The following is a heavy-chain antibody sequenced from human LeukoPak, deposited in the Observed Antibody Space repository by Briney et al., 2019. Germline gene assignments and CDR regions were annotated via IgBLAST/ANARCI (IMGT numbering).Heavy chain of an antibody. CDR1: GGSISSYY. CDR2: IYYTGST. Sequence: SETLSLTYTVSGGSISSYYWSWIRQPPGKGLEWIGYIYYTGSTNYNPSLKSRVTLSVDTSKNQFSLKLISVTAADTAVYYCARGYDFWSGKDALDIWGQGTMVTVSS. J-gene: IGHJ3*02. D-gene: IGHD3-3*01. V-gene: IGHV4-59*01. CDR3: ARGYDFWSGKDALDI.